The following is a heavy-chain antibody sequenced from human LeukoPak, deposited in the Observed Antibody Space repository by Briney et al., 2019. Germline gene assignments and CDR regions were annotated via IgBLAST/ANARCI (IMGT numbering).Heavy chain of an antibody. V-gene: IGHV4-34*01. CDR3: ARGRVVVAPRTGIDY. CDR2: INHSGST. D-gene: IGHD2-15*01. J-gene: IGHJ4*02. Sequence: SETLSLTCAVYAGSFSGYYWSWIRQPPGKGLEWIGEINHSGSTNYNPSLKSRVTISVDTSKNQFSLKLSSVTAADTAVYYCARGRVVVAPRTGIDYWGQGTLVTVSS. CDR1: AGSFSGYY.